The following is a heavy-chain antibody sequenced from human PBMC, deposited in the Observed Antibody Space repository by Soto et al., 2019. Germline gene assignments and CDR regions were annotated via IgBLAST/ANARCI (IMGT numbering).Heavy chain of an antibody. D-gene: IGHD3-22*01. CDR1: GLTFSNSY. Sequence: GGPLRLSCTASGLTFSNSYVTWIRQAPGKGLEWVSYISSSSSYINYADSVRGRFTISRDNARNSLYLQMNSLRAEDTAVYYCARRPYYYDTSGSRYYYGMDVWGQGTTVTVS. J-gene: IGHJ6*02. V-gene: IGHV3-11*03. CDR2: ISSSSSYI. CDR3: ARRPYYYDTSGSRYYYGMDV.